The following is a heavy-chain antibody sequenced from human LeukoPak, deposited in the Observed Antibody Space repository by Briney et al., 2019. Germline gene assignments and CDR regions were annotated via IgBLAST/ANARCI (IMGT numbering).Heavy chain of an antibody. CDR1: RFTFRSYD. V-gene: IGHV3-30*03. Sequence: SGGSLRLSCAASRFTFRSYDMHWVRQAPGKGLQWVAVISYDGSNKYHTDSVKGRFTTSRDNSKNTLYLQMNSLRAEDTAVYYCARGNYGKATDIWGQGTMVTVSS. CDR2: ISYDGSNK. CDR3: ARGNYGKATDI. J-gene: IGHJ3*02. D-gene: IGHD4-11*01.